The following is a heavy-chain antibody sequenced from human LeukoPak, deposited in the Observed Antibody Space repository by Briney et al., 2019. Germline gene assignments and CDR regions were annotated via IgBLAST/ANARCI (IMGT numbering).Heavy chain of an antibody. V-gene: IGHV4-61*01. CDR3: ASQRTYYYGMDV. CDR1: DDSVSSSRYY. J-gene: IGHJ6*02. CDR2: IYHGSA. Sequence: PSETLSLTCTVSDDSVSSSRYYWTWIRQPPGKGLEWIGYIYHGSATYNPSLESRVTISVDTSKNQFSLKLSSVTAADTAVYYCASQRTYYYGMDVWGQGTTVTVSS.